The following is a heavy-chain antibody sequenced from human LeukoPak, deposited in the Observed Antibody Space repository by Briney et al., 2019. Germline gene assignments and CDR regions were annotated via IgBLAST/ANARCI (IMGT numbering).Heavy chain of an antibody. Sequence: GGSLRLSCAASGFTFSSYEMNWVRQAPGKGLEWVSYISSSGSTIYYADSVKGRFTISRDNAKHSLYLQMNSLRAEDTAVYYCARDGITGTGFYWGQGTLVTVSS. D-gene: IGHD1-7*01. CDR2: ISSSGSTI. V-gene: IGHV3-48*03. J-gene: IGHJ4*02. CDR1: GFTFSSYE. CDR3: ARDGITGTGFY.